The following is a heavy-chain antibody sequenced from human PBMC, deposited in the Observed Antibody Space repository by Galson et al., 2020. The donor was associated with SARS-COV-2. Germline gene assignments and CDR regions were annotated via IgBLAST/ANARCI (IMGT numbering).Heavy chain of an antibody. CDR1: GYTFTSYD. V-gene: IGHV1-8*02. CDR3: ARGRGVVIRSRWYYFDY. D-gene: IGHD3-3*01. Sequence: ASVKVSCKASGYTFTSYDINWVRQATGQGLEWMGWMNPNSGNTGYAQKFQGRVTMTRNTSISTAYMELSSLRSEDTAVYYCARGRGVVIRSRWYYFDYWGQGTLVTVSS. J-gene: IGHJ4*02. CDR2: MNPNSGNT.